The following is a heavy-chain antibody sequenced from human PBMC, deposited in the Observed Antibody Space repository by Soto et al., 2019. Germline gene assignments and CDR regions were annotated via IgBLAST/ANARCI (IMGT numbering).Heavy chain of an antibody. CDR3: ARLAPYYDFWSGPFDY. D-gene: IGHD3-3*01. Sequence: ASVKVSCKASGYTFTSYGISWVRQAPGQGLEWMGWISAYNGNTNYAQKLQGRVTMTTDTSTSTAYMELRSLRSDDTAVYYCARLAPYYDFWSGPFDYWGQGTLVTVYS. CDR1: GYTFTSYG. J-gene: IGHJ4*02. V-gene: IGHV1-18*01. CDR2: ISAYNGNT.